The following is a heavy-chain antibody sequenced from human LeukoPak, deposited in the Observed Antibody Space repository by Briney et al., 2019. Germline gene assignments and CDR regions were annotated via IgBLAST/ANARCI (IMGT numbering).Heavy chain of an antibody. CDR1: GFSLSTSGMC. Sequence: SGPTLVNPTQTLTLTCTFSGFSLSTSGMCVSWIRQPPGKALEWLARIDWDDYKYYSTSLKTRLTISKDTSKNQVVLTMTNMDPVDTATYYCAHRPSGYYGMDVWGQGTTVTVSS. CDR2: IDWDDYK. CDR3: AHRPSGYYGMDV. D-gene: IGHD3-10*01. J-gene: IGHJ6*02. V-gene: IGHV2-70*12.